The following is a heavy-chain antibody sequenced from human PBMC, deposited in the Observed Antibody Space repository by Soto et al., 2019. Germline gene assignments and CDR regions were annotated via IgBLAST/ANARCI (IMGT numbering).Heavy chain of an antibody. CDR2: ISWNSGSI. D-gene: IGHD5-18*01. Sequence: SLRLSCAASGVTFDDYAMHWVRQAPGKGLEWVSGISWNSGSIGYADSVKGRFTISRDNAKNALYLQMNSLRAEDTALYYCAKDSGYSYGYEIDYWGQGTLVTVSS. CDR1: GVTFDDYA. CDR3: AKDSGYSYGYEIDY. V-gene: IGHV3-9*01. J-gene: IGHJ4*02.